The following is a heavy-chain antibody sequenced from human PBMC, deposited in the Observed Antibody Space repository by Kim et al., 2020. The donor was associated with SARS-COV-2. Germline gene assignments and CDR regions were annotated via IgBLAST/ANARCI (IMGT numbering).Heavy chain of an antibody. V-gene: IGHV4-39*01. CDR1: GGSISSSSYY. CDR2: IYYSGST. CDR3: ARHGLGQAAAGNWFDP. J-gene: IGHJ5*02. Sequence: SETLSLTCTVSGGSISSSSYYWGWIRQPPGKGLEWIGSIYYSGSTYYNPSLKSRVTISVDTSKNQFSLKLSSVTAADTAVYYCARHGLGQAAAGNWFDPWGQGTLVTVSS. D-gene: IGHD6-13*01.